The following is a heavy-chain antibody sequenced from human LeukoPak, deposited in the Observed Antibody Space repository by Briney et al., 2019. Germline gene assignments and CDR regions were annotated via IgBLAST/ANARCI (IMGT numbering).Heavy chain of an antibody. D-gene: IGHD2-8*01. V-gene: IGHV4-59*01. Sequence: SETLSLTCTVSGGSISSYYWSWIRQPPGKGLEWIGYIYYSGSTNYNPSLKSRVTISVDTSKNQFSLKLSSVTAADTAVYYCAREGYVIPHDAFDIWGQGTMVTVSS. CDR1: GGSISSYY. CDR3: AREGYVIPHDAFDI. CDR2: IYYSGST. J-gene: IGHJ3*02.